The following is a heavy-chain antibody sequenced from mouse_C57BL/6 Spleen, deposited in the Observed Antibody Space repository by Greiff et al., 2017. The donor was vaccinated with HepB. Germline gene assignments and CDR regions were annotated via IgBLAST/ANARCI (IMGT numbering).Heavy chain of an antibody. D-gene: IGHD1-1*01. V-gene: IGHV1-55*01. J-gene: IGHJ1*03. CDR1: GYTFTSYW. Sequence: VQLQQPGAELVKPGASVKMSCKASGYTFTSYWITWVKRRPGQGLEWIGDIYPGSGSTNYNEKFKSKATLTVDTSSSTAYMQLSSLTSEDSAVYYSARSDYYGSSFYWYFDVWGTGTTVTVSS. CDR2: IYPGSGST. CDR3: ARSDYYGSSFYWYFDV.